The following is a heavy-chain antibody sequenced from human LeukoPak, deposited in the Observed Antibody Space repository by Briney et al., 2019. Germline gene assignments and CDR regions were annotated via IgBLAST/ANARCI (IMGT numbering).Heavy chain of an antibody. CDR1: GFTISSYW. CDR2: IKQDGSEK. Sequence: GGALRLSCAASGFTISSYWMSWVRPAPGKGLEWVANIKQDGSEKYYVDSVKGRFTISRDNAKNSLYLQMNSLRAEDTAVYYCARGGGRGGYNWVDYWGQGTLVTVSS. D-gene: IGHD5-24*01. J-gene: IGHJ4*02. CDR3: ARGGGRGGYNWVDY. V-gene: IGHV3-7*01.